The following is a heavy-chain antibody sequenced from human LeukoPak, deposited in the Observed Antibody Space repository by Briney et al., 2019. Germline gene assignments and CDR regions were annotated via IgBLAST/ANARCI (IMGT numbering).Heavy chain of an antibody. CDR1: GGSISSGDYY. Sequence: ASETLSLTCTVSGGSISSGDYYWSWIRQPPGKGLEWIGYIYYSGSTYYNPSLKSRVTISVDTSKNQSSLKLSSVTAADTAVYYCARVNTLAPLYYYYYMDVWGKGTTVTVSS. V-gene: IGHV4-30-4*08. CDR2: IYYSGST. J-gene: IGHJ6*03. CDR3: ARVNTLAPLYYYYYMDV. D-gene: IGHD2/OR15-2a*01.